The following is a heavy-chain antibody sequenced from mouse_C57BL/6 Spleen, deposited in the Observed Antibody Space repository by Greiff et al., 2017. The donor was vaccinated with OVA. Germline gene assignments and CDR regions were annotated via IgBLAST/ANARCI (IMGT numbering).Heavy chain of an antibody. J-gene: IGHJ4*01. CDR2: LYPGNGDT. Sequence: LQQSGAELVRPGASVKMSCKASGYPFTSYNMHWVKQTPRQGLEWIGALYPGNGDTSYNQKFKGKATLTVDKSSSTAYMQLSSLTSEDSAVYFCARGNGNLYAMDYWGQGTSVTVSS. CDR1: GYPFTSYN. CDR3: ARGNGNLYAMDY. D-gene: IGHD2-1*01. V-gene: IGHV1-12*01.